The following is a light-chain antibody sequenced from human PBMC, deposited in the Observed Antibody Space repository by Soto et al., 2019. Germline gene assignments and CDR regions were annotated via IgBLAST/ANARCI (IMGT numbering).Light chain of an antibody. CDR2: GAS. V-gene: IGKV3-20*01. CDR3: QQYGHSPQFT. J-gene: IGKJ3*01. Sequence: EIVLTQSPGTLSLSPGERATLSCRASQPVTSNYLAWYQHIPGQAPRLLIYGASTRATGIPDSFSGRGSGTDFSLTISRLEPEDCGVYYGQQYGHSPQFTFGPVAKVYGK. CDR1: QPVTSNY.